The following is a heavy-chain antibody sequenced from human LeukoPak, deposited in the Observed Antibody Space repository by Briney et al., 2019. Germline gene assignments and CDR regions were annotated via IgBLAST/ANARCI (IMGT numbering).Heavy chain of an antibody. D-gene: IGHD5-18*01. Sequence: GGSLSLSCAASGFTFSSYSMNWVRQAPGKGLEWVSSISSSSSYIYYADSVKGRFTISRDNAKNSLYLQMNSLRAEDTAVYYCARDAMATRYYFDYWGQGTLVTVSS. CDR3: ARDAMATRYYFDY. J-gene: IGHJ4*02. CDR1: GFTFSSYS. CDR2: ISSSSSYI. V-gene: IGHV3-21*01.